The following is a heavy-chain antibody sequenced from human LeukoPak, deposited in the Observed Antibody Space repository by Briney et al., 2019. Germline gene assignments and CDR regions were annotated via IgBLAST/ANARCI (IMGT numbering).Heavy chain of an antibody. J-gene: IGHJ5*02. V-gene: IGHV5-51*01. CDR1: GYSFTSYW. CDR3: ARASITIFGVVIPGWFDP. D-gene: IGHD3-3*01. CDR2: IYPGDSDT. Sequence: HGESLKISCKGSGYSFTSYWIGWVRQMPGKGLEWMGIIYPGDSDTRYSPSFQGQVTISADKSISTAYLQWSSLKASDTAMYYCARASITIFGVVIPGWFDPWGQGTLVTVSS.